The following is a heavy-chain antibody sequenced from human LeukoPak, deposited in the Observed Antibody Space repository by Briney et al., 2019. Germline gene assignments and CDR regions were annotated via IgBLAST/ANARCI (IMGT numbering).Heavy chain of an antibody. J-gene: IGHJ4*02. CDR3: ARVVLYYGSGSRYYFDY. CDR1: GYTFTSYG. D-gene: IGHD3-10*01. Sequence: GASVKVSCKASGYTFTSYGISWVRQAPGQGLEWMGWISAYNGNTNYAQKLQGRVTMTTDTSTSTAYMELRSLRSDDTAVYYCARVVLYYGSGSRYYFDYWGRGTLVTVSS. CDR2: ISAYNGNT. V-gene: IGHV1-18*01.